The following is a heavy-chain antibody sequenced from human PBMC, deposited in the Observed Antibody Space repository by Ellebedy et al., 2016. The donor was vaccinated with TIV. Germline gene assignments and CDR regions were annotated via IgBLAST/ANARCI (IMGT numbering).Heavy chain of an antibody. Sequence: GESLKISCGASGFTFNTYAMHRVRQASGQGLEWVSFTTLDGQRNDHADSVKGRFTISRDNSKNTVFLQMDRLRAEDTAVYYCEADREETGLVFWGRGALITVSS. J-gene: IGHJ4*02. CDR2: TTLDGQRN. D-gene: IGHD1-1*01. CDR3: EADREETGLVF. V-gene: IGHV3-30*04. CDR1: GFTFNTYA.